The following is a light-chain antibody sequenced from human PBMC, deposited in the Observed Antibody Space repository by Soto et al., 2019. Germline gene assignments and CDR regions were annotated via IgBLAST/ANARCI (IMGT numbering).Light chain of an antibody. CDR2: RTS. Sequence: EIVLTQSPATLSSFPGDRVTLSCRASQYINTRLAWYQHRPGQAPRLLIYRTSIRAAGIPARFSASGSGTDFTLTISDVQPEDFALYYCHQRQSWPRTFGQGTKVDSK. CDR3: HQRQSWPRT. J-gene: IGKJ1*01. CDR1: QYINTR. V-gene: IGKV3-11*01.